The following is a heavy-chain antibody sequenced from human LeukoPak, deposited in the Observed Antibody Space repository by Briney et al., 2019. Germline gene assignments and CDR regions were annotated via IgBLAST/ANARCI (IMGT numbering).Heavy chain of an antibody. Sequence: VKPSETLSLTCTVSGGSISSSSYYWGWIRQPPGKGLEWIGSIYYSGSTYYNPSLKSRVTISVDTSKNQFSLKLSSVTAADTAVYYCARHGSSSGWYGFFDYWGQGTLVTVSS. CDR3: ARHGSSSGWYGFFDY. J-gene: IGHJ4*02. V-gene: IGHV4-39*01. CDR1: GGSISSSSYY. CDR2: IYYSGST. D-gene: IGHD6-19*01.